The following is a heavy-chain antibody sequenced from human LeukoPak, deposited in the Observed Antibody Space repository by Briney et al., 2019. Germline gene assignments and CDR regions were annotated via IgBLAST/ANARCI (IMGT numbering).Heavy chain of an antibody. D-gene: IGHD3-10*01. CDR2: ISSSSTYM. J-gene: IGHJ4*02. V-gene: IGHV3-21*01. CDR1: GFTFSSYT. CDR3: AREGFGELLPPYFDY. Sequence: GGSLRLSCAASGFTFSSYTMNWVRQAPGRGLEWVSCISSSSTYMLYADSAKGRFTISRDNAKNSLYLQMNSLRAEDTAVYYCAREGFGELLPPYFDYWGQGTLVTVSS.